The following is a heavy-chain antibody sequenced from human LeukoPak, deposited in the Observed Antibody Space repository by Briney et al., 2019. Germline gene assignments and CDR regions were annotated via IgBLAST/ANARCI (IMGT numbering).Heavy chain of an antibody. V-gene: IGHV7-4-1*02. J-gene: IGHJ4*02. CDR1: GYTFSSYT. Sequence: GASVKVSCKASGYTFSSYTMNWVRQAPGQGIEWMGWINTNTGNPTHAQDYTGRFVFSLDTSVSTTYLQISRLKAEDTAVYYCASGPSYSGSNEYFDSWGQGTLVTVSS. CDR2: INTNTGNP. CDR3: ASGPSYSGSNEYFDS. D-gene: IGHD1-26*01.